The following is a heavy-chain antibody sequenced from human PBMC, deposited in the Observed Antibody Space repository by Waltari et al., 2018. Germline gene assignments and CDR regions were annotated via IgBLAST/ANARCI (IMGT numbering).Heavy chain of an antibody. CDR2: IYTSGST. CDR1: GGSISRGRYT. CDR3: ARDWSDSSGWHDAFAI. Sequence: QVQLQESGPGLVKPSQTLSLTCTVSGGSISRGRYTCRCIRPPPGKGLEWIGRIYTSGSTNYNPSLKSRVTISVDTSKNQFSLKLSSVTAADTAVYYCARDWSDSSGWHDAFAIWGQGTMVTVSS. V-gene: IGHV4-61*02. J-gene: IGHJ3*02. D-gene: IGHD6-19*01.